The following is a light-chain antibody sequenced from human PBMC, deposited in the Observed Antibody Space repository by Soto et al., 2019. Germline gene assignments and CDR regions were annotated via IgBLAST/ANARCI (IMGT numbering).Light chain of an antibody. CDR3: CSYAGGPYV. Sequence: QSVLTQPASVSGSPGQSITISCTGTSSDVGGYNLVSWYQQHPGKAPKLMIYEGSKRPSGVSNRFSGSKSGITASLTISGLQAEDEADYYCCSYAGGPYVFGTGTKVTVL. J-gene: IGLJ1*01. CDR1: SSDVGGYNL. V-gene: IGLV2-23*01. CDR2: EGS.